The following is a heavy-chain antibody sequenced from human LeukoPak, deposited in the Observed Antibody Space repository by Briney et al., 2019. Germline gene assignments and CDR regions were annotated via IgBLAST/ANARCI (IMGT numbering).Heavy chain of an antibody. Sequence: GGSLRLSCAASGFTVSSNYMNWVRQAPGKGLEWVSVIYSGGSTYYADSVKGRFTISRDNSKNTLYLQMNSLRAEDTAVYYCARGYFDWYPLKYWGQGTLVTVSS. CDR2: IYSGGST. D-gene: IGHD3-9*01. CDR1: GFTVSSNY. J-gene: IGHJ4*02. V-gene: IGHV3-66*01. CDR3: ARGYFDWYPLKY.